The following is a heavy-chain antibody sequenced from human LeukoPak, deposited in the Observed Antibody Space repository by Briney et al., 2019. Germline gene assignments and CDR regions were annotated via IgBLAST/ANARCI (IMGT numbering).Heavy chain of an antibody. CDR1: GFTFSSYW. Sequence: GGSLRLSCAASGFTFSSYWISWVRQAPGKGLEWVANINQGGSVKYYVDSVKGRFTISRDNAKNSLYMQMNSLRDEDTAVYYCARSYSASYDSPAGWFDPWGQGTLVTVSS. CDR2: INQGGSVK. V-gene: IGHV3-7*05. D-gene: IGHD3-22*01. CDR3: ARSYSASYDSPAGWFDP. J-gene: IGHJ5*02.